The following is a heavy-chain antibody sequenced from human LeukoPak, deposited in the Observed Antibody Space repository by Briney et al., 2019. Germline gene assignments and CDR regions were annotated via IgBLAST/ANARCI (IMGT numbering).Heavy chain of an antibody. V-gene: IGHV3-53*01. D-gene: IGHD5-24*01. CDR3: TRDQMNY. CDR1: EFTVSRNY. J-gene: IGHJ4*02. Sequence: PGGSLRLSCTASEFTVSRNYMLWVRQAPGKGLEWVSLIFSNGDTHYADSVKGRFTISRDTSKNTVYLQMSSLRVEDTAMYYCTRDQMNYWGQGTLVTVSS. CDR2: IFSNGDT.